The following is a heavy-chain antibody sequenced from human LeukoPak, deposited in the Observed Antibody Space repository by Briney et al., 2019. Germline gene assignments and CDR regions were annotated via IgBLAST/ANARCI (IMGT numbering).Heavy chain of an antibody. V-gene: IGHV4-34*01. D-gene: IGHD5-18*01. CDR3: ATGVDTGD. J-gene: IGHJ4*02. CDR2: INHSGST. CDR1: GGSFSGYY. Sequence: ASETLSLTCAVYGGSFSGYYWSWIRQPPGKGLEWIGDINHSGSTNYNPSLKSRVTISVDTSKNQLSLKLSSVTATDTAVYYCATGVDTGDWGQRALGTVSS.